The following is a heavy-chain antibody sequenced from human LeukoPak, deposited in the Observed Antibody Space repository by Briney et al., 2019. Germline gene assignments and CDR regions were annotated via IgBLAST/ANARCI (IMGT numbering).Heavy chain of an antibody. CDR2: ISGSGGST. J-gene: IGHJ4*02. CDR3: AKDRSDNGYFDY. D-gene: IGHD1-14*01. CDR1: GFTLEDYG. Sequence: PGGSLRLSCAASGFTLEDYGMNWVRQAPGKGLEWVSAISGSGGSTYYADSVKGRFTISRDNSKNTLYLQMNSLRAEDTAVYYCAKDRSDNGYFDYWGQGTLVTVSS. V-gene: IGHV3-23*01.